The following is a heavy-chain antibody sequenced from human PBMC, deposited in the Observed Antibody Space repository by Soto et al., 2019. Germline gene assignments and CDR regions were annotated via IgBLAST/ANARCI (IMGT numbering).Heavy chain of an antibody. CDR3: ARDLRGSYYGLEY. V-gene: IGHV3-48*03. D-gene: IGHD4-17*01. CDR2: ISSSGSIV. CDR1: EFTFSSYE. Sequence: GALRLSCTASEFTFSSYEMSWVRQAPGKGLEWVSYISSSGSIVYYADSVKGRFTISRDNAKNSLYLQMNSLRADDTAFYYCARDLRGSYYGLEYWGQGTLVTVSS. J-gene: IGHJ4*02.